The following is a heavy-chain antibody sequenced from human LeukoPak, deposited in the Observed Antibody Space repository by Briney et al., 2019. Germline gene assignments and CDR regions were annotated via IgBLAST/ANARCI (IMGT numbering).Heavy chain of an antibody. V-gene: IGHV1-2*02. Sequence: ASVKVSCKASGYTFTGYYMHWVRQAPGQGLEWMGWINPNSGGTNHAQKFQGRVTMTRDTSISTAYMELSRLRSDDTAVYYCAKDRCNWGSSTSCYSFDYWGQGTLVTVSS. D-gene: IGHD2-2*01. CDR1: GYTFTGYY. CDR3: AKDRCNWGSSTSCYSFDY. J-gene: IGHJ4*02. CDR2: INPNSGGT.